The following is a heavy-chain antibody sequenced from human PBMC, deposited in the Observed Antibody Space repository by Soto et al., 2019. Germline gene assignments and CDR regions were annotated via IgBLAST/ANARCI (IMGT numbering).Heavy chain of an antibody. D-gene: IGHD3-3*01. J-gene: IGHJ4*02. V-gene: IGHV6-1*01. CDR1: GDSVSSNTVA. Sequence: SQTLSLTCGISGDSVSSNTVAWNWIRQSPSGGLEWLGRTYYRSKWSHDYAVSVESRITINPDTSKNQFSLQLDSVTPADTAVYYCARDSSGYGHRDLFGYSAQRSRVTVSS. CDR3: ARDSSGYGHRDLFGY. CDR2: TYYRSKWSH.